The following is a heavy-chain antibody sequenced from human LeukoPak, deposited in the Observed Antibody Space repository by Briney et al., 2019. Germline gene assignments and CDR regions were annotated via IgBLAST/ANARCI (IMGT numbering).Heavy chain of an antibody. J-gene: IGHJ5*02. V-gene: IGHV5-51*01. Sequence: GESLKISCKGSGYSFTSYWIGWVRQMPGKGLGWMGIIYPGDSDTRYSPSFQGQVTISADKSISTAYLQWSSLKASDTAMYYCARLTPTGYSNNWFDPWGQGTLVTVSS. CDR2: IYPGDSDT. D-gene: IGHD3-9*01. CDR3: ARLTPTGYSNNWFDP. CDR1: GYSFTSYW.